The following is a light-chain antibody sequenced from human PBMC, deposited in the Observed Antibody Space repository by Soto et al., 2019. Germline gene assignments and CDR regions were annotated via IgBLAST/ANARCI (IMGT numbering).Light chain of an antibody. CDR3: QQYNSYSWR. CDR1: QSISSW. V-gene: IGKV1-5*03. Sequence: DIQMTQSPSTLSASVGDRVTITCRASQSISSWLAWYQQKPGKAPKLLIYKASSLESGVPSRFSGSGSGTEFTLTIGRLQPEDFATYYCQQYNSYSWRVGQGTKVEIK. CDR2: KAS. J-gene: IGKJ1*01.